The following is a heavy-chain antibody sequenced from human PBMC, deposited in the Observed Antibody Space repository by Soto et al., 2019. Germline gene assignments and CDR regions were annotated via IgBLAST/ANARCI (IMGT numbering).Heavy chain of an antibody. J-gene: IGHJ4*02. CDR2: IIPILGIA. D-gene: IGHD2-21*02. CDR3: ARDPIDGGNSGYFDY. Sequence: QVQLVQSGAEVKKPGSSVKVSCKASGGTFSSYTISWVRQAPGQGLEWMGRIIPILGIANYAQKFQGRVTITADKSTSTAYMELSSLRSEDTAVYYCARDPIDGGNSGYFDYWGQGTLVTVSS. CDR1: GGTFSSYT. V-gene: IGHV1-69*08.